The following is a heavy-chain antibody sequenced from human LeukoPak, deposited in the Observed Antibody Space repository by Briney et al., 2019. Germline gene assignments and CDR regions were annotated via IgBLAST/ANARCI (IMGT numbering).Heavy chain of an antibody. Sequence: SETLSLTXAVYGGSFSGYYWSWIRQSPGKGLEWIGEINHSGSTNYNPSLKSRVTISVDTSKNQFSLKLSSVTAADTAVYYCARGHSGIPIDYWGQGTLVTVSS. CDR2: INHSGST. V-gene: IGHV4-34*01. J-gene: IGHJ4*02. CDR1: GGSFSGYY. CDR3: ARGHSGIPIDY. D-gene: IGHD3-10*01.